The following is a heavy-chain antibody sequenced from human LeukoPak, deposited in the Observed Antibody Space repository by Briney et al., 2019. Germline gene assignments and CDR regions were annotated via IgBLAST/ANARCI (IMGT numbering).Heavy chain of an antibody. J-gene: IGHJ3*02. CDR3: ATGDGYDGSRYYLYAFNI. D-gene: IGHD3-10*01. V-gene: IGHV3-30-3*01. CDR1: GFTFSNYA. CDR2: ISYDGSIK. Sequence: GRSLRLSCAASGFTFSNYAMHWVRQAPGKGLQWVAVISYDGSIKFYADSVKARFTISRDQSKNTLYLQMNSLRAEDTAVYYCATGDGYDGSRYYLYAFNIWGQGTMVTVSS.